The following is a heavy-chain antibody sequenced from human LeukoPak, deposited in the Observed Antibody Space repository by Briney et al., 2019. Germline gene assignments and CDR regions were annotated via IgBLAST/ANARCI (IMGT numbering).Heavy chain of an antibody. CDR2: ISGSVGTT. CDR1: GLTFSCYT. V-gene: IGHV3-23*01. D-gene: IGHD5-24*01. J-gene: IGHJ4*02. CDR3: SKDRGNSIRDGHTPDFDY. Sequence: PGGSLRLSCAASGLTFSCYTKSWVRQAPGKGLEWVSVISGSVGTTYYADSVKGRFTISRDNSKNTLYLQMNSLRAEDTAVYYCSKDRGNSIRDGHTPDFDYWGQGTLVTVSS.